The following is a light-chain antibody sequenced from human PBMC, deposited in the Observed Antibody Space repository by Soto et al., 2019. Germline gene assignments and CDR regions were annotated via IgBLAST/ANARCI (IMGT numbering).Light chain of an antibody. CDR3: HHYNSYPIT. J-gene: IGKJ5*01. CDR1: QSIRSW. V-gene: IGKV1-5*03. CDR2: KAS. Sequence: DIQMTQSPSTLSASVGDRVTITCRASQSIRSWLAWYQQKPGKAPKLLIYKASSLESGVPSRFSGSGSGTEFTLTISSLQPDDFATYYCHHYNSYPITFGQGTRLEIK.